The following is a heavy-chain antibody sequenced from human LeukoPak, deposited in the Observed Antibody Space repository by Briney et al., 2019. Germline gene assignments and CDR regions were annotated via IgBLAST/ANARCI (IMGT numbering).Heavy chain of an antibody. CDR3: ARASHYDFWSGYLPTYYFDY. CDR1: GYTFTGYY. J-gene: IGHJ4*02. D-gene: IGHD3-3*01. CDR2: INPNSGGT. Sequence: ASVKVSCKASGYTFTGYYMHWVRQAPGQGLEWMGWINPNSGGTNYAQKFQGGVTMTRDTSISTAYMELSRLRSDDTAVYYCARASHYDFWSGYLPTYYFDYWGQGTLVTVSS. V-gene: IGHV1-2*02.